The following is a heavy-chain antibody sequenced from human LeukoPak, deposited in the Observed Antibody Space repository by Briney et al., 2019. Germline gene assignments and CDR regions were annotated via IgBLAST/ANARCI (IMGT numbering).Heavy chain of an antibody. V-gene: IGHV3-33*06. D-gene: IGHD3-10*01. CDR1: GFTFRNFA. CDR3: AKAWASGKNALDY. J-gene: IGHJ4*02. CDR2: IWYDGVNT. Sequence: GGSLRLSCAASGFTFRNFAIHWVRQAPGKGLEWLAVIWYDGVNTFYADSVKGRFIISRDNSRNTLSLQMNNVTAEDTAVYYCAKAWASGKNALDYWGQGTLVAVSS.